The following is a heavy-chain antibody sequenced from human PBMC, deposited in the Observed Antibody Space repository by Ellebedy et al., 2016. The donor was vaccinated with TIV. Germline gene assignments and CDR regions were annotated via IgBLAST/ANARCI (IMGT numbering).Heavy chain of an antibody. CDR2: INHSGGT. CDR1: GGSFSGYC. Sequence: SETLSLXXAVYGGSFSGYCWSWIRQPPGKGLEWIGEINHSGGTNYNPSLKSRVTISRDTSKNQFSLKLSSVTAADTAVYYCARGRLLGPEIYDISGYYPFYFDHWGQGTLVTVSS. J-gene: IGHJ4*02. CDR3: ARGRLLGPEIYDISGYYPFYFDH. V-gene: IGHV4-34*01. D-gene: IGHD3-22*01.